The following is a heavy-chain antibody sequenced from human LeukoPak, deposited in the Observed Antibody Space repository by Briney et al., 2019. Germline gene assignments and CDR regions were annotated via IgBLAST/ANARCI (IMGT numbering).Heavy chain of an antibody. CDR2: ISSSSSYI. D-gene: IGHD2-2*01. CDR1: GFTFSSYS. CDR3: ASGGTSFLVGCYYYMDV. J-gene: IGHJ6*03. Sequence: GGSLRLSCAASGFTFSSYSMNWVRQAPGKGLEWVSSISSSSSYIYYADSVKGRFTISRANAKNSLYLQMNSLRAEDTAVYYCASGGTSFLVGCYYYMDVWGKGTTVTVSS. V-gene: IGHV3-21*01.